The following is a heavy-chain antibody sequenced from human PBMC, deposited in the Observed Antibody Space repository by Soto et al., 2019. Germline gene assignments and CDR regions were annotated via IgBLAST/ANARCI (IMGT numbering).Heavy chain of an antibody. J-gene: IGHJ4*02. D-gene: IGHD2-2*02. CDR1: GFSFSNAN. CDR2: SYFDGGNK. Sequence: PGGSLRLSCPASGFSFSNANMHWVRQAPGRGLDWVAGSYFDGGNKYYADSVKGRFTISRDNSKNTLYLQMNSLRAEDTAGYYFAREMAIIPAPFDHWGQGALVT. V-gene: IGHV3-33*01. CDR3: AREMAIIPAPFDH.